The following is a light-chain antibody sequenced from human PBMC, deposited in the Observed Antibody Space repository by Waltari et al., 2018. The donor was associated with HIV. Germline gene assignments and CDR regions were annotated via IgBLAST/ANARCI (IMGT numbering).Light chain of an antibody. V-gene: IGLV1-47*01. CDR3: ATWDDSLSGVL. CDR1: SSNIGSHY. J-gene: IGLJ2*01. CDR2: RNH. Sequence: SVLTQPPSASGTPGQRVTISCSGSSSNIGSHYVFWYQQLPGTAPKHIMHRNHQRPTGVPDRFSGSTSGTSASLAISGLGSEDEADYYCATWDDSLSGVLFGGGTKLTVL.